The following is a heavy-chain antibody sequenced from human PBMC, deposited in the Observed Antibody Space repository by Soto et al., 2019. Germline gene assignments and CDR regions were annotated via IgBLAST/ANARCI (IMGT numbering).Heavy chain of an antibody. J-gene: IGHJ5*02. CDR3: AKDRPRDYSLTAPKGDWFDP. D-gene: IGHD2-15*01. CDR1: RFTFSDYA. CDR2: ITDTGDST. V-gene: IGHV3-23*01. Sequence: EVQLLESGGGLVQPGGSLRLSCTASRFTFSDYAMTWVRQAPGKGLEWVSTITDTGDSTYYSDSVKGRFTISRDNSRNTLYLRMNSLRAEDTALYYCAKDRPRDYSLTAPKGDWFDPWGRGTLVTVSS.